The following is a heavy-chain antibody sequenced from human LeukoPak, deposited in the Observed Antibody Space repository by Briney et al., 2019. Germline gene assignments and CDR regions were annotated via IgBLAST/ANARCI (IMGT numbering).Heavy chain of an antibody. CDR1: GYTFTSYD. V-gene: IGHV1-8*01. J-gene: IGHJ5*02. CDR3: ARGEAYYGSGSYPQGP. Sequence: GASVKVSCKASGYTFTSYDINWVRRATGQGLEWMGWMNPNSGNTGYAQKFQGRVTMTRNTSISTAYMELSSLRSEDTAVYYCARGEAYYGSGSYPQGPWGQETLVTVSS. D-gene: IGHD3-10*01. CDR2: MNPNSGNT.